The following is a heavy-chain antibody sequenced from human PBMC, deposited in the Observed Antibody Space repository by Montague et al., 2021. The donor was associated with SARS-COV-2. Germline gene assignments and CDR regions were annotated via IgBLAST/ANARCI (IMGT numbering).Heavy chain of an antibody. Sequence: TLSLTCTVSGGSVSSRSHFWSWIRQPAGKGLEWIGHIYATGSAKYNPSLESRVTISVDTSNNQFSLRRNSVTAADTAVYYCTRVVVVVPASPAPTLFDPWGQGILVTVSS. CDR3: TRVVVVVPASPAPTLFDP. J-gene: IGHJ5*02. D-gene: IGHD2-15*01. CDR1: GGSVSSRSHF. V-gene: IGHV4-61*09. CDR2: IYATGSA.